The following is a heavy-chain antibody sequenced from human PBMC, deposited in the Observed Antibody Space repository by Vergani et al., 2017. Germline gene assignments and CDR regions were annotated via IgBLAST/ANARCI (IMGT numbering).Heavy chain of an antibody. CDR2: ISYDGSNK. J-gene: IGHJ1*01. CDR1: GCTFSSYG. D-gene: IGHD1-1*01. CDR3: ATKSCGTPGCQIGYFRE. V-gene: IGHV3-30*03. Sequence: QVQLVESGGGVVQPGRSLRLSCAASGCTFSSYGMHWVRQAPGKGLEWVAVISYDGSNKYYADSVKGRFTISRDNSKNTLYLQMNSLRAEDTAVYYCATKSCGTPGCQIGYFREWGQGTLVTVSS.